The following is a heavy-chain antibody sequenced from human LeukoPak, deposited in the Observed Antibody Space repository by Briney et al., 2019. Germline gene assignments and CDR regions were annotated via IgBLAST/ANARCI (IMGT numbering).Heavy chain of an antibody. D-gene: IGHD3-3*01. CDR1: GFTFSSYS. V-gene: IGHV3-21*01. CDR2: ISSSSSYI. J-gene: IGHJ4*02. Sequence: GGSLRLSCAASGFTFSSYSMNWVRQAPGKGLEWVSSISSSSSYIYYADSVKGRFTISRDNTKNSLYLQMNSLRAEDTAVYYCASDPSDFWSGYYRYWGQGTLVTVSS. CDR3: ASDPSDFWSGYYRY.